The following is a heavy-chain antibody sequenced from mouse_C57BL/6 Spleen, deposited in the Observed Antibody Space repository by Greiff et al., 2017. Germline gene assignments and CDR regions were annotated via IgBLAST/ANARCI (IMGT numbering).Heavy chain of an antibody. CDR1: GFTFSDYY. Sequence: DVMLVESGGGLVQPGGSLKLSCAASGFTFSDYYMYWVRQTPEKRLEWVAYISNGGGSTYYPDTVKGRFTISRDNAKNHLYLQMGRLKSEDTAMYYCASVYGAMDYWGQGTSVTVSS. J-gene: IGHJ4*01. CDR2: ISNGGGST. V-gene: IGHV5-12*01. CDR3: ASVYGAMDY. D-gene: IGHD1-2*01.